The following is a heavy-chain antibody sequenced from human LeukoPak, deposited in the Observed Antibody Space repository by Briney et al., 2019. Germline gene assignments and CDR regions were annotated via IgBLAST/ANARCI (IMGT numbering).Heavy chain of an antibody. Sequence: ASVKVSCRTSGYTFTIYYMHWVRQAPAQGLEWMGIINSSGGSTSYAQKFQGRVTMTRNTSISTAYMELSSLRSEDTAVYYCARGLYSSSWYSWAYYYYGMDVWGQGTTVTVSS. CDR1: GYTFTIYY. CDR3: ARGLYSSSWYSWAYYYYGMDV. V-gene: IGHV1-46*01. J-gene: IGHJ6*02. D-gene: IGHD6-13*01. CDR2: INSSGGST.